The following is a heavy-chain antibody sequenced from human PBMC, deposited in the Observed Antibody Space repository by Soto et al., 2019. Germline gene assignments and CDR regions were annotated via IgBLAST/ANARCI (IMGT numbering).Heavy chain of an antibody. CDR3: AGQYSSGWRHFDY. CDR1: GYSFTSYW. CDR2: IYPGDSDT. D-gene: IGHD6-19*01. J-gene: IGHJ4*02. V-gene: IGHV5-51*01. Sequence: PXESLKISCKGCGYSFTSYWIGWVRQMPGKGLEWMGIIYPGDSDTRYSPSFQGQVTISADKSISTAYLQWSSLKASDTAMYYCAGQYSSGWRHFDYWGQGTLVTVSS.